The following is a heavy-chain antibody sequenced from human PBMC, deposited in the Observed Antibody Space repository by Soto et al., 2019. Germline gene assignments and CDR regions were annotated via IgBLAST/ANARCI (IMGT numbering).Heavy chain of an antibody. CDR1: GYSFTDYH. CDR2: INPKSGGA. CDR3: ARGDSTDCSNGVCSFFYNHDMDV. Sequence: ASVKVSCKXSGYSFTDYHIHWVRQAPGQGLEWLGRINPKSGGASTAQKFQGWVTMTTDTSISTASMELTRLTSDDTAIYYCARGDSTDCSNGVCSFFYNHDMDVWGQGTTVTVSS. J-gene: IGHJ6*02. D-gene: IGHD2-8*01. V-gene: IGHV1-2*04.